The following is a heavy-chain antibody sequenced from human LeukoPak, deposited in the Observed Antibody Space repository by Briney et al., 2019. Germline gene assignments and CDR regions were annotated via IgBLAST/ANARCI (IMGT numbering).Heavy chain of an antibody. D-gene: IGHD6-13*01. V-gene: IGHV3-7*01. J-gene: IGHJ4*02. CDR1: GYILSSYW. CDR2: INHDGSDI. Sequence: GGSLRLSCAASGYILSSYWTSWVRQVPGKGLAWVANINHDGSDIQYVDSVKGRFTVSRDNAKNALYLQMNSLRAEDTAVYYCARGIYPGIAAAGTYNYWGQGTLVTVSS. CDR3: ARGIYPGIAAAGTYNY.